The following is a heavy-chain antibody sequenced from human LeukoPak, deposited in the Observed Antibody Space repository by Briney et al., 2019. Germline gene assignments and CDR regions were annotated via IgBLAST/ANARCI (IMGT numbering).Heavy chain of an antibody. J-gene: IGHJ4*02. Sequence: PGRSLRLSCAASGFTFSSYAMHWVRQASGKGLEWVAVISYDGSNKYYADSVKGRFTISRDNSKNTLYLQTNSLRAEDTAVYYCARMGAIPLDYWGQGTLVTVSS. CDR2: ISYDGSNK. D-gene: IGHD1-26*01. CDR1: GFTFSSYA. CDR3: ARMGAIPLDY. V-gene: IGHV3-30-3*01.